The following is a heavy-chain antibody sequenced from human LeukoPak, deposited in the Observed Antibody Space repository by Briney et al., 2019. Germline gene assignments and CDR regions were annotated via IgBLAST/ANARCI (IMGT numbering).Heavy chain of an antibody. J-gene: IGHJ4*02. CDR2: ISYDGSNK. D-gene: IGHD6-13*01. CDR3: AKEGSSSWYFHRGGDFDY. CDR1: GFTFSSYG. Sequence: GGSLRLSCAASGFTFSSYGMHWVRQAPGKGLEWVAVISYDGSNKYYADSVKGRFTISRDNSKNTLYLQMNSLRAEDTAVYYCAKEGSSSWYFHRGGDFDYWGQGTLVTVSS. V-gene: IGHV3-30*18.